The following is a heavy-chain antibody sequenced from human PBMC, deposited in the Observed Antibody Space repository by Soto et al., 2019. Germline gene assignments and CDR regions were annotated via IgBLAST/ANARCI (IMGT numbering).Heavy chain of an antibody. CDR1: GGSIGSRDYY. Sequence: SETLSLTCTVSGGSIGSRDYYWGWIRQPPGKGLEWIGNIYDSGTTSYNPSLKSRVTISVDTSKNQFSLRVNSVTSADTAMYYCARSVGSAGWHDYWGQGTLVTAPQ. D-gene: IGHD1-26*01. CDR2: IYDSGTT. J-gene: IGHJ4*02. V-gene: IGHV4-39*07. CDR3: ARSVGSAGWHDY.